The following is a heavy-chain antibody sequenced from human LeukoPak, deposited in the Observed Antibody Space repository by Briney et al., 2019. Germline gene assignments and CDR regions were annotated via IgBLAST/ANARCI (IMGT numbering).Heavy chain of an antibody. CDR2: IRYDGSKE. Sequence: GGSLRLSCAASGFTFSNFGMHWVRQAPGKGLEWVTFIRYDGSKEYYADSVKGRFTISRDYSTLYLQMNSLRPADTAVYYCAKDGDQFVYQYFYMDVWGKGTTVTVSS. CDR3: AKDGDQFVYQYFYMDV. D-gene: IGHD3-10*01. V-gene: IGHV3-30*02. CDR1: GFTFSNFG. J-gene: IGHJ6*03.